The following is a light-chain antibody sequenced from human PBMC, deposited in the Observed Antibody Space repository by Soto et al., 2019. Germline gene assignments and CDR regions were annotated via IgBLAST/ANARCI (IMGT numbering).Light chain of an antibody. CDR2: HAS. CDR1: QSVYSN. Sequence: EIVMTQSPATLSVSPGERATLSCRASQSVYSNLAWYQQKPGQAPRLLIYHASTRATGIPARFSGGGSGTEFTLTISSLQSEXXAXXXXXXXXKWPLTFGGGTKVEIK. V-gene: IGKV3-15*01. CDR3: XXXXKWPLT. J-gene: IGKJ4*01.